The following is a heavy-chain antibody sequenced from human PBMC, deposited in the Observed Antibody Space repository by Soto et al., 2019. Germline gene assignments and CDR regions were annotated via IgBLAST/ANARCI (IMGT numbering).Heavy chain of an antibody. CDR3: ARGSNHFDY. V-gene: IGHV3-74*01. CDR1: GFTFSSYW. CDR2: INSGGSST. D-gene: IGHD4-4*01. J-gene: IGHJ4*02. Sequence: GGSLRLSCAASGFTFSSYWMYWVRQAPGKGLVWVSDINSGGSSTTYADSVKGRFTISRDNAKNTLYLQMNSLRAEDTAVYYCARGSNHFDYWGQGTLVTVSS.